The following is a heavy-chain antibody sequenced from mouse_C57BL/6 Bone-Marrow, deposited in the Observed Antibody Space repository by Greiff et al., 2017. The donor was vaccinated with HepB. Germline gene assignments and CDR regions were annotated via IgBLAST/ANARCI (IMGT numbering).Heavy chain of an antibody. Sequence: VHLVESGAELVRPGTSVKMSCKASGYTFTNYWIGWAKQRPGHGLEWIGDIYPGGGYTNYNEKFKGKATLTADKSSSTAYMQFSSLTSEDSAIYYCARGGSSGYLYYFDYWGQGTTLTVSS. V-gene: IGHV1-63*01. CDR2: IYPGGGYT. CDR1: GYTFTNYW. CDR3: ARGGSSGYLYYFDY. J-gene: IGHJ2*01. D-gene: IGHD3-2*02.